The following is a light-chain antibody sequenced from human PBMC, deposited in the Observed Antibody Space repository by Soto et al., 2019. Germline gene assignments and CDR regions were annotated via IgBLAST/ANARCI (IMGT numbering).Light chain of an antibody. Sequence: QSVLTQPASVSGSPGQSITISCTGTSSDVGGYNYVSWYQQHPGKAPKLLIYEVVSRPSGVSDRFSASKSGNTASLTISGLLTEDEADYYCSSYTSSTTRVFGGGTQLTVL. V-gene: IGLV2-14*01. CDR2: EVV. CDR1: SSDVGGYNY. J-gene: IGLJ2*01. CDR3: SSYTSSTTRV.